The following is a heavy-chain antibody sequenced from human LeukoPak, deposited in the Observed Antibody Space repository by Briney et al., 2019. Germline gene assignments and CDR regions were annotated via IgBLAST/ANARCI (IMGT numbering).Heavy chain of an antibody. Sequence: GGSLRLSCAASGFTFSSYGMHWVRQAPGKGLEWVAVIWYDGSNKYYADSVKGRFTISRDNSKNTLYLQMNSLRAEDTAVYYCAKPRYGSGSYYNAEDYWGQGTLVTVSS. V-gene: IGHV3-33*06. D-gene: IGHD3-10*01. CDR1: GFTFSSYG. CDR2: IWYDGSNK. J-gene: IGHJ4*02. CDR3: AKPRYGSGSYYNAEDY.